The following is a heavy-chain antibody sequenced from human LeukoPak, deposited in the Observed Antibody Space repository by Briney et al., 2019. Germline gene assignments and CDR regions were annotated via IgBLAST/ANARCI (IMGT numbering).Heavy chain of an antibody. CDR3: ARDTRRQSSSGYYLMDAFDI. J-gene: IGHJ3*02. CDR2: IIPIFGTR. D-gene: IGHD3-22*01. CDR1: GGTFSSYT. Sequence: EASVKVSCKASGGTFSSYTISWVRQAPGQGLEWMGRIIPIFGTRNYAQKFQGRVTIITDESTSTAYMELSSLRSEDTAVYYCARDTRRQSSSGYYLMDAFDIWGQGTMVTVSS. V-gene: IGHV1-69*05.